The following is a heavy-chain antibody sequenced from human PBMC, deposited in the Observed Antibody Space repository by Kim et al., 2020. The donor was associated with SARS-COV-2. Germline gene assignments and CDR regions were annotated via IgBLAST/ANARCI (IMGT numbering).Heavy chain of an antibody. Sequence: SETLSLTCAVYGGSFSGYYWSWIRQPPGKGLEWIGEINHSGSTNYNPSLKSRVTISVDTSKNHFSLKLSSVTAADTAVYYCARGPFSRHYGDYKYYFDYWGQGTLVTVSS. D-gene: IGHD4-17*01. J-gene: IGHJ4*02. CDR2: INHSGST. CDR3: ARGPFSRHYGDYKYYFDY. CDR1: GGSFSGYY. V-gene: IGHV4-34*01.